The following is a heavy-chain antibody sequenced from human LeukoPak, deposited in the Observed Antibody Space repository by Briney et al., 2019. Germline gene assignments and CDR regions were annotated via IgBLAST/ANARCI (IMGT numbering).Heavy chain of an antibody. CDR3: ARGRTTGTTRNAFDI. V-gene: IGHV4-30-2*01. J-gene: IGHJ3*02. CDR2: VYHSGST. Sequence: SETLSLTCAVSGGSISSGGYSWSWIRQPPGKGLEWIGYVYHSGSTYYNPSLKSRVTISVDTSKNQFSLKLSSVTAADTAVYYCARGRTTGTTRNAFDIWGQGTMVTVSS. D-gene: IGHD1-1*01. CDR1: GGSISSGGYS.